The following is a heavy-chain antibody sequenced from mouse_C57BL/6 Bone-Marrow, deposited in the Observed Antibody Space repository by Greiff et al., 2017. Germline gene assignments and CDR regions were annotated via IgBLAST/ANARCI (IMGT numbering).Heavy chain of an antibody. Sequence: QVQLKQSGPELVKPGASVKISCKASGYAFSSSWLNWVKQRPGTGLEWIGRIYPGDGDTNYNGKFKGKATLTADKSSSTAYMQLSSLTSEYSAVYFCARRRIYYGNYGYAMDYWGQGTSVTVSS. D-gene: IGHD2-1*01. V-gene: IGHV1-82*01. J-gene: IGHJ4*01. CDR3: ARRRIYYGNYGYAMDY. CDR1: GYAFSSSW. CDR2: IYPGDGDT.